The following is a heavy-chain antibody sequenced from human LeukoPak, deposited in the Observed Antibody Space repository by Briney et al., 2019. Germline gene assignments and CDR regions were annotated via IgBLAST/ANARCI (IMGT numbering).Heavy chain of an antibody. Sequence: PGGSLRLSCAASGFTFSSYAMSWVRQAPGKGLEWVSAISGSGGSTYYADPVKGRFTISRDNSKNTLYLQMNSLRAEDTAVYYCAKDPYDILTGYYEDYWGQGTLVTVSS. CDR1: GFTFSSYA. J-gene: IGHJ4*02. CDR3: AKDPYDILTGYYEDY. V-gene: IGHV3-23*01. CDR2: ISGSGGST. D-gene: IGHD3-9*01.